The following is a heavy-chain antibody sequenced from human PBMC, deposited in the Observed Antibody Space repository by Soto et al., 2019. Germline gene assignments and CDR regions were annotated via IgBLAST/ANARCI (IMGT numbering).Heavy chain of an antibody. Sequence: AGSLRLSCEASGYTFSSYWMSWVRQAPGTGIEWVANIKQDGSEKYYVDSVKGRFTISRDNAKNSLYLQMNSLRAEDTAVYYCARDFGVTIFGVVTLSPYYYYGMDVWGQGTTVTVSS. CDR2: IKQDGSEK. V-gene: IGHV3-7*01. J-gene: IGHJ6*02. CDR1: GYTFSSYW. CDR3: ARDFGVTIFGVVTLSPYYYYGMDV. D-gene: IGHD3-3*01.